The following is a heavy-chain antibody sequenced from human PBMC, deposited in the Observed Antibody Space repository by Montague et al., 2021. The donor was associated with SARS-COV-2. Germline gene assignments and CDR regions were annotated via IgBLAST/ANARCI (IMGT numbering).Heavy chain of an antibody. Sequence: LVWIGEIYPSGRTNYNPSLKSRVTISVDKSKNQFSLKLSSVTAVDTAVYYCARDSSGWARFDYWGQGTLVTVSS. D-gene: IGHD6-19*01. V-gene: IGHV4-4*02. CDR3: ARDSSGWARFDY. J-gene: IGHJ4*02. CDR2: IYPSGRT.